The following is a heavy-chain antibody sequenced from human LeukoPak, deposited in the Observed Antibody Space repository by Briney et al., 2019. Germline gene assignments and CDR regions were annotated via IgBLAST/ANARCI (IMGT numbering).Heavy chain of an antibody. Sequence: ASVKVSCKASGYTFIAYYMHWVRQAPGQGLEWMGWINPNSGGTSYAQKFQGRVTMTRDTSISTAYMELSRLRSDDTAVYYCARQAIFGLVPDYWGQGTLVTVSS. CDR3: ARQAIFGLVPDY. CDR1: GYTFIAYY. J-gene: IGHJ4*02. CDR2: INPNSGGT. D-gene: IGHD3/OR15-3a*01. V-gene: IGHV1-2*02.